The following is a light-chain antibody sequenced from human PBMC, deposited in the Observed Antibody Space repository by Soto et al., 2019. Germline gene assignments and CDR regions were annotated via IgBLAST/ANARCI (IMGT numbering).Light chain of an antibody. CDR1: QSVSSY. J-gene: IGKJ1*01. CDR3: QQRSNSPLT. V-gene: IGKV3-11*01. CDR2: DTS. Sequence: EIVLTQSPATLSLSPGERATLSCRASQSVSSYFAWYQQKPGQPPRLLIYDTSNRATGIPARFSGSGSGTVFILTISRLDPEYFAVYYCQQRSNSPLTFGQGTKVEIK.